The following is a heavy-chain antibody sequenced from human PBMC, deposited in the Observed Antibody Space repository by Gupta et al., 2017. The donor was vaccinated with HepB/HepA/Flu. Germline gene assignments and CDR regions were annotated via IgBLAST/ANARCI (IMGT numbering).Heavy chain of an antibody. D-gene: IGHD3-3*01. V-gene: IGHV1-46*01. CDR3: AKSAYYDFWSGLTNNWFDP. CDR2: INPSGGST. J-gene: IGHJ5*02. CDR1: GYTFPGSF. Sequence: HVLLVQPGAGLRNPGPSVKVSCTASGYTFPGSFMHWLPQAPGQGLEWMGIINPSGGSTSYAQKYQGRVTMTRDTSTSTVYMELSSLRSEDTAVYYCAKSAYYDFWSGLTNNWFDPWGQGTLVTVSS.